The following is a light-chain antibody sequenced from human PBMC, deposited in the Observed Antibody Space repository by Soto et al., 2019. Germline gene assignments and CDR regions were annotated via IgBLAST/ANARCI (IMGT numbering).Light chain of an antibody. CDR3: SSFTSNRIYV. J-gene: IGLJ1*01. V-gene: IGLV2-14*03. Sequence: QSVLTQPTSVSGSPGQSITISCTGNHNDIGTYDYVSWYQQHPGRAPRLLIHGVTTRPSGISGRFSASKSGLTASLTISGLQPGDEADYYCSSFTSNRIYVFGPGTKVTV. CDR1: HNDIGTYDY. CDR2: GVT.